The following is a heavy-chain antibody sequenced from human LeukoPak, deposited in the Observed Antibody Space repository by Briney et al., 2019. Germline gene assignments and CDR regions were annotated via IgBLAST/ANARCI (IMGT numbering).Heavy chain of an antibody. V-gene: IGHV4-4*02. J-gene: IGHJ6*04. D-gene: IGHD3-10*01. CDR3: ARDLGAGLLWFGEPHTYGIDV. Sequence: SGTLSLTCAVSGGSISSSNWWSWVRQPPGKGLEWIGEIYHSGSTNYNPSLKSRVTISVDKSKNQFSLRLSSVTAADTAVYYCARDLGAGLLWFGEPHTYGIDVWGKGTTVTVSS. CDR1: GGSISSSNW. CDR2: IYHSGST.